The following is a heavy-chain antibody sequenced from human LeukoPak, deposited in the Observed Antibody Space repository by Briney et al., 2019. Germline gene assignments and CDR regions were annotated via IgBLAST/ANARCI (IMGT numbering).Heavy chain of an antibody. CDR1: GGSIGSGGYY. CDR3: ARPIVVVPAATAAHAFDI. V-gene: IGHV4-30-2*01. D-gene: IGHD2-2*01. J-gene: IGHJ3*02. CDR2: IYHSGST. Sequence: SETLSLTCTVSGGSIGSGGYYWSWIRQPPGKGLEWIGYIYHSGSTYYNPSLKSRVTISVDRSKNQFSLKLSSVTAADTAVYYCARPIVVVPAATAAHAFDIWGQGTMVTVSS.